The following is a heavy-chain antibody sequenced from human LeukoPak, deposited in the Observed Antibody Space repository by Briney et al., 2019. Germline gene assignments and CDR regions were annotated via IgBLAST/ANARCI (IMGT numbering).Heavy chain of an antibody. V-gene: IGHV5-51*01. CDR1: GYLFRKNW. CDR2: IYPPDSDT. J-gene: IGHJ4*02. Sequence: GESLKISCKASGYLFRKNWIGWVRQMPGKGLEWMGIIYPPDSDTRYGREFQGQVTISVDESINTAYLQWSSLKASDTAIYYCAYYDTSNYHGKMDWGQGTLVTVSS. D-gene: IGHD3-22*01. CDR3: AYYDTSNYHGKMD.